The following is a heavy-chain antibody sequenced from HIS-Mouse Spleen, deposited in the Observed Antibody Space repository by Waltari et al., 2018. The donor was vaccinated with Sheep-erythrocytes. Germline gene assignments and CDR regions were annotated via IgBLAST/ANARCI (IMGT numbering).Heavy chain of an antibody. CDR2: VYYIGST. J-gene: IGHJ4*02. D-gene: IGHD3-22*01. V-gene: IGHV4-39*01. CDR1: GGSISSSSYY. CDR3: ARLYYYDSSGYYFDY. Sequence: QLQLQESGPGLVKPSEALSLTCTVSGGSISSSSYYWGWIRPPPGKGLEWIGSVYYIGSTYYNPSLKSRVTISVDTSKNQFSLKLSSVTAADTAVYYCARLYYYDSSGYYFDYWGQGTLVTVSS.